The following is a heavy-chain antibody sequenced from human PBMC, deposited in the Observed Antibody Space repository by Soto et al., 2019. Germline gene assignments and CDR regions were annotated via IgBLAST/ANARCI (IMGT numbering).Heavy chain of an antibody. Sequence: SLRLSCAASGFTFSSYGMHWVRQAPGKGLEWVAVIWYDGSNKYYADSVRGRFTISRDNSKNTLYLQMNSLRAEDTAVYYCAREITVTTDNYYYYYGMDVWGQGTTVTVSS. CDR1: GFTFSSYG. V-gene: IGHV3-33*01. J-gene: IGHJ6*02. D-gene: IGHD4-4*01. CDR2: IWYDGSNK. CDR3: AREITVTTDNYYYYYGMDV.